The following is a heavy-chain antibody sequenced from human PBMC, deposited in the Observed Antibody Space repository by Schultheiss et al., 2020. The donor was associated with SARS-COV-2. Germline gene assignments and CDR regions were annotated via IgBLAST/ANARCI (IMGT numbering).Heavy chain of an antibody. CDR3: AKDRGYCSSTSCGDAFDI. J-gene: IGHJ3*02. D-gene: IGHD2-2*01. CDR2: IYPGDSDT. CDR1: GYSFTSYW. Sequence: GESLKISCKGSGYSFTSYWIGWVRQMPGKGLEWMGIIYPGDSDTRYSPSFQGQVTISADKSISTAYLQWSSLKASDTAMYYCAKDRGYCSSTSCGDAFDIWGQGTMVTVSS. V-gene: IGHV5-51*01.